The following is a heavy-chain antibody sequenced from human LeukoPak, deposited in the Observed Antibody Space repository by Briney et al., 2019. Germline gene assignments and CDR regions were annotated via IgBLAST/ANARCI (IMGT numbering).Heavy chain of an antibody. D-gene: IGHD6-19*01. V-gene: IGHV3-74*01. J-gene: IGHJ4*02. CDR1: GFTFSSYW. Sequence: PGGSLRLSCAASGFTFSSYWMYWVRQAPGKGLVWVSRINSDGSDTSYADSVQGRFTISRDNAKNTLYLQMNGLRAEDTAVYYCASCVAVPGLPDYWGQGTLVTVSS. CDR3: ASCVAVPGLPDY. CDR2: INSDGSDT.